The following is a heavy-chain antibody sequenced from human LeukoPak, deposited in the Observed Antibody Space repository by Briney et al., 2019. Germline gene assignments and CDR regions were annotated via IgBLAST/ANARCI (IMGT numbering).Heavy chain of an antibody. CDR3: ALGLWVTEDVATAEAFDY. D-gene: IGHD6-13*01. CDR1: SGSFSGYY. J-gene: IGHJ4*02. V-gene: IGHV4-34*01. CDR2: INHSGNT. Sequence: SETLSLTCTVYSGSFSGYYWSWVRQPPGKGLEWIGEINHSGNTNYNPSLTSRVTISLDTSKNHFSLRLSSVTAADTALYYCALGLWVTEDVATAEAFDYWGQGTLVTVSS.